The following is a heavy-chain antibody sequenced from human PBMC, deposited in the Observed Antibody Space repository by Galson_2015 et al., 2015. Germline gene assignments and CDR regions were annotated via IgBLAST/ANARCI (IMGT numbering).Heavy chain of an antibody. CDR3: ARDSWKTVESGYDEAGGLYGMDV. CDR2: IIPIFGTA. J-gene: IGHJ6*02. V-gene: IGHV1-69*13. CDR1: GGTFSSYA. D-gene: IGHD5-12*01. Sequence: SVKVSCKASGGTFSSYAISWVRQAPGQGLEWMGGIIPIFGTANYAQKFQGRVTITADESTSTAYMELSSLRSEDTAVYYCARDSWKTVESGYDEAGGLYGMDVWGQGTTVTVSS.